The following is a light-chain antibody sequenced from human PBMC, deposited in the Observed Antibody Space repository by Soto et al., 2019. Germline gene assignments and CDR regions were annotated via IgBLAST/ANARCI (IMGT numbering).Light chain of an antibody. CDR1: SSDVGGYNY. CDR2: DVS. V-gene: IGLV2-14*01. CDR3: SSDTSSSTAV. J-gene: IGLJ3*02. Sequence: QSALTQPASVSGSPGQSITISCTGTSSDVGGYNYVSWYQQHPGKAPKLMIYDVSNRPSGVSNRFSGSKSGNTVSLTISGLQAEDEDDYYCSSDTSSSTAVFGGGTKLTVL.